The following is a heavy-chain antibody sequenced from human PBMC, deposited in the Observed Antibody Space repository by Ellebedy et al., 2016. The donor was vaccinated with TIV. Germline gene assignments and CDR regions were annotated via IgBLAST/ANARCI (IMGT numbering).Heavy chain of an antibody. Sequence: GGSLRLSCTASGFTFSNYWMHWVRQAPGKGPVWVSRINIDGSSTTYADSVKGRFTVFRDNAKNTLYLQMNSLRAGDTAVYYCAKLGFDILTGSGGMDVWGQGTTVTVSS. CDR2: INIDGSST. CDR3: AKLGFDILTGSGGMDV. CDR1: GFTFSNYW. V-gene: IGHV3-74*01. J-gene: IGHJ6*02. D-gene: IGHD3-9*01.